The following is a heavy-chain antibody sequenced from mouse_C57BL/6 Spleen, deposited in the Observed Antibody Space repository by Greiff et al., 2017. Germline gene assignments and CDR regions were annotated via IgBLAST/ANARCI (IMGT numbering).Heavy chain of an antibody. CDR1: GCTFTSYW. Sequence: VQLQQPGAELVMPGASVKLSCKASGCTFTSYWMHWVKQRPGQGLEWIGEIDPSDSYTNYNQKFKGKSTLTVDKSSSTAYMQLSSLTSEDSAVYYCARSFSENAMDYWGQGTSVTVSS. V-gene: IGHV1-69*01. D-gene: IGHD6-2*01. J-gene: IGHJ4*01. CDR2: IDPSDSYT. CDR3: ARSFSENAMDY.